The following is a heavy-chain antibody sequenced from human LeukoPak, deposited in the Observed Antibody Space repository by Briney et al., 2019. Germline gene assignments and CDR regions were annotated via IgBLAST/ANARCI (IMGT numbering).Heavy chain of an antibody. CDR2: TSYDGRSE. CDR1: GFTLSSYA. V-gene: IGHV3-30*03. CDR3: AREILAPGKTHDY. J-gene: IGHJ4*02. Sequence: GGSLRLSCAASGFTLSSYAMHWVRQAPGKGLEWVAVTSYDGRSEYYADSVKGRFTISRDNAKNTLFLQMSSLRAEDTAVYFCAREILAPGKTHDYWGQGTLVTVSS.